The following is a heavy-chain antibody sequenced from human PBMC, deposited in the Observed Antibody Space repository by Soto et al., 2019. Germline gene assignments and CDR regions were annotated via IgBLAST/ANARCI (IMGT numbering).Heavy chain of an antibody. CDR2: IIPILGTA. D-gene: IGHD2-21*02. J-gene: IGHJ4*02. CDR3: AREGLCGGDCYSTDY. Sequence: QVQLVQSGAEVKKPGSSVKVSCKASGGTFSSYAISWVRQAPGQGLEWMGGIIPILGTANYAQKFQGRVTITADESTSTAYMELSSLRSEDTAVYYCAREGLCGGDCYSTDYWGQGTLVTVSS. CDR1: GGTFSSYA. V-gene: IGHV1-69*11.